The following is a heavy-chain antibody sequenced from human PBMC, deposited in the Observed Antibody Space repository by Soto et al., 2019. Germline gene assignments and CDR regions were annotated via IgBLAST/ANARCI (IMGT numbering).Heavy chain of an antibody. J-gene: IGHJ5*02. V-gene: IGHV4-39*01. Sequence: QLQLQESGPGLVKPSETLSLTCTVSGGSISSRGYYWGWIRQPPGKGLGGIGTIYYSGSTYYNPSIKSRVTISVDTSKNQFSLKLSSVTAADTAVYYCATSNWFDPWGQGTLVTVSS. CDR1: GGSISSRGYY. CDR2: IYYSGST. CDR3: ATSNWFDP.